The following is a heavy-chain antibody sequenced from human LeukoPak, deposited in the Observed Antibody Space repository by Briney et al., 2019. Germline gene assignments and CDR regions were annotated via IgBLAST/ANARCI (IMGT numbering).Heavy chain of an antibody. D-gene: IGHD2-15*01. V-gene: IGHV3-23*01. CDR1: GFTFSSYA. CDR3: AKDGCSGGSYYYFDY. CDR2: ISGIGGST. J-gene: IGHJ4*02. Sequence: GGCLRLSCAASGFTFSSYAMSWVRQAPGKGLEWVSAISGIGGSTYYADSVKGRFTISRDNSKNTLYLQMNSLRAEDTAVYYCAKDGCSGGSYYYFDYWGQGTLVSVST.